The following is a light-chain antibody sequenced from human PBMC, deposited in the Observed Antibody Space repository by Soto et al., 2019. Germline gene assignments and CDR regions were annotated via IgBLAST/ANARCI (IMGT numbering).Light chain of an antibody. J-gene: IGKJ3*01. CDR1: QSLLHSSGYNY. CDR3: AQALQTPFT. V-gene: IGKV2-28*01. CDR2: WVS. Sequence: DIVMTQSPLSLPVTPGEPASISCTSSQSLLHSSGYNYVNWYLQKPWQSPQLLIYWVSYRASEVPDRFSGSESGTDSTLKISRVETEVLGVDYCAQALQTPFTIVPGTKVDIK.